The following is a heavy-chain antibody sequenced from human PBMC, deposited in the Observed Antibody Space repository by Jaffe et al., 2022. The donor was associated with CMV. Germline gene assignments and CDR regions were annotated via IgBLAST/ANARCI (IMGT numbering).Heavy chain of an antibody. CDR1: GFTFSNAW. CDR2: IKSKTDGGTT. Sequence: EVQLVESGGGLVKPGGSLRLSCAASGFTFSNAWMSWVRQAPGKGLEWVGRIKSKTDGGTTDYAAPVKGRFTISRDDSKNTLYLQMNSLKTEDTAVYYCTTVCSSTSCYTEPYYFDYWGQGTLVTVSS. CDR3: TTVCSSTSCYTEPYYFDY. J-gene: IGHJ4*02. D-gene: IGHD2-2*02. V-gene: IGHV3-15*01.